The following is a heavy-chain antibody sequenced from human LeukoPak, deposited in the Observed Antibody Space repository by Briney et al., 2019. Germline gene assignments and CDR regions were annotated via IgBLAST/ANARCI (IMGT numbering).Heavy chain of an antibody. J-gene: IGHJ4*02. CDR2: INPSGGST. CDR1: GYTFTSYY. D-gene: IGHD1-26*01. CDR3: ARVNNPGIVGATCLDY. V-gene: IGHV1-46*01. Sequence: ASVKVSCKASGYTFTSYYMHWVRQAPGQGLEWMGIINPSGGSTSYAQKFQGRVTMTRDMSTSTVYMELSSLRSEDTAVYYCARVNNPGIVGATCLDYWGQGTLVTVSS.